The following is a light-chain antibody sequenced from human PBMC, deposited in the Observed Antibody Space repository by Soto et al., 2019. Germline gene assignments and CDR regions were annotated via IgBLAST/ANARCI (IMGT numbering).Light chain of an antibody. J-gene: IGKJ1*01. CDR1: QSISIY. V-gene: IGKV1-39*01. CDR2: AAT. CDR3: QQSYSIPHT. Sequence: DIHMTQSPSSLSSSIGDRLTITFLASQSISIYLNWYQQKPGKAPRLLIYAATSLQSGVPSRFSGGGSGADFTLTVSSLQPEDFATYYCQQSYSIPHTFGQGTKVDIK.